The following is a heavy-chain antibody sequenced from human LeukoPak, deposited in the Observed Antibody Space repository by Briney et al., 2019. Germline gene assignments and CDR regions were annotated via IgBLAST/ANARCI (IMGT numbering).Heavy chain of an antibody. D-gene: IGHD6-13*01. CDR3: AKDSEIAAAGSYWYFDL. V-gene: IGHV3-30*18. CDR2: ISYDGNNK. CDR1: GFTFRSYD. J-gene: IGHJ2*01. Sequence: PGRSLRLSCAASGFTFRSYDMHWVRQAPGKGLQWVAVISYDGNNKYHTDSVKGRFTISRDNSKNTLYLQMNSLRAEDTAVYYCAKDSEIAAAGSYWYFDLWGRGTLVTVSS.